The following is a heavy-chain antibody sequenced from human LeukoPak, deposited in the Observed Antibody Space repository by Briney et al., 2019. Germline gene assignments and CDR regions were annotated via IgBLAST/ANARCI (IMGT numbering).Heavy chain of an antibody. V-gene: IGHV3-74*01. D-gene: IGHD3-22*01. CDR1: GFTFSSYW. J-gene: IGHJ4*02. Sequence: PGGSLRLSCAASGFTFSSYWMHWVRQAPGKGLVWVSRINSDGSSTSYADSVKGRFTISRDNAKNTLYLQMNSLRAGDTAVYYCARGPYYDSSGYYPEPFDYWGQGTLVTVSS. CDR2: INSDGSST. CDR3: ARGPYYDSSGYYPEPFDY.